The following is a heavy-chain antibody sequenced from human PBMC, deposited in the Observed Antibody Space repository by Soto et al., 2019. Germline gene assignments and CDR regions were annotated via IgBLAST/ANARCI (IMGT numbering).Heavy chain of an antibody. CDR1: GRSISSADYY. CDR2: IYYSGST. CDR3: PTPERSEVPFES. V-gene: IGHV4-31*02. Sequence: NPSETLSLTWTASGRSISSADYYCNCIRQLPGKGLEWIGYIYYSGSTYYNPSLKSRITISVDTSKTQFSLEVTSVTAADTAVYYCPTPERSEVPFESCGQGTQVSVS. J-gene: IGHJ4*02.